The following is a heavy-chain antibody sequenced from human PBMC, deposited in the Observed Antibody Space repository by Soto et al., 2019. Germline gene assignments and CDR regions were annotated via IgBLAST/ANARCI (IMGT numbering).Heavy chain of an antibody. D-gene: IGHD1-26*01. J-gene: IGHJ6*02. CDR2: ISGSGGST. CDR3: TRFRELVAYCYYGMEV. Sequence: EGSLRLSCAASGFTFSSYAMSWVRQAPGKGLEWVSAISGSGGSTYYADSVKGRFTISRDNSKNTLYLQMNSLRADDTAVYYCTRFRELVAYCYYGMEVWGQGTTVAASS. V-gene: IGHV3-23*01. CDR1: GFTFSSYA.